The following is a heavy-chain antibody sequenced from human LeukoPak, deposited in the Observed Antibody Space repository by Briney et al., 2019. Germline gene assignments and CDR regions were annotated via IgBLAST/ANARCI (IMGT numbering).Heavy chain of an antibody. D-gene: IGHD2-8*01. CDR1: GYTFTSYD. V-gene: IGHV1-18*01. CDR3: ARDARDIVLMVYTYYYYYGMDV. Sequence: GASVKVSCKASGYTFTSYDINWVRQATGQGLEWMGWISAYNGNTNYAQKLQGRVTMTTDTSTSTAYMELRSLRSDDTAVYYCARDARDIVLMVYTYYYYYGMDVWGQGTTVTVSS. J-gene: IGHJ6*02. CDR2: ISAYNGNT.